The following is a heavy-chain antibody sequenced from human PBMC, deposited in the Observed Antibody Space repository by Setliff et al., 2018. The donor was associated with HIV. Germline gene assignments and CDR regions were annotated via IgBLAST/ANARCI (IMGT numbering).Heavy chain of an antibody. CDR2: INPSGTT. CDR1: GDSFSGFY. V-gene: IGHV4-34*01. D-gene: IGHD2-8*02. CDR3: ARRGMWSYETGGNPTATFDY. J-gene: IGHJ4*02. Sequence: SETLSLTCAVYGDSFSGFYWDWIRQPPGKGLEWIGEINPSGTTNYNPSLKSRVTISVDKSKKQFSLRLTSVTAADTALYYCARRGMWSYETGGNPTATFDYWGQGVLVTVSS.